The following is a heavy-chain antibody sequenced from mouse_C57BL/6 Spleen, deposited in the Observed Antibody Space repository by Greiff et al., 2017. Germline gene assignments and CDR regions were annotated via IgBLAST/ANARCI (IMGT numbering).Heavy chain of an antibody. J-gene: IGHJ2*01. Sequence: QVQLQQPGTELVKPGASVKLSCTASGYTFTSYWMHWVKQRPGQGLEWIGNINPSNGGTNYNEKFKSKATLTVDKPSSTAYMQLSSLTSEDSAVYYGARHYGSRSFDYWGQGTTLTVSS. CDR3: ARHYGSRSFDY. V-gene: IGHV1-53*01. CDR2: INPSNGGT. D-gene: IGHD1-1*01. CDR1: GYTFTSYW.